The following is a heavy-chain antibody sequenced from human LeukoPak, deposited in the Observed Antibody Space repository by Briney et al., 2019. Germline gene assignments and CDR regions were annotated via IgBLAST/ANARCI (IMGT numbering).Heavy chain of an antibody. J-gene: IGHJ4*02. Sequence: SVKVSCKASGGTFSSYAISWVRQAPGQGLEWMGRIIPILGIANYAQKFQGRVTITADKSTSTAYMELSSLRSEDTAVYYCASSYYGSGSLLNFDYWGQGTLVTVSS. CDR2: IIPILGIA. CDR3: ASSYYGSGSLLNFDY. V-gene: IGHV1-69*04. D-gene: IGHD3-10*01. CDR1: GGTFSSYA.